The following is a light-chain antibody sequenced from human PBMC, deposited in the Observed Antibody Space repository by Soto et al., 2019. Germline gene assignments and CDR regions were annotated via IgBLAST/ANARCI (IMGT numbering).Light chain of an antibody. J-gene: IGLJ7*01. CDR1: SSDVGGYNF. CDR2: EVN. Sequence: QSALTQPASVSGSPGQSITISCTGSSSDVGGYNFVSWFQQHPGKAPKLISYEVNNRPSGVSNRFSASKSGNTASLTISGLQAEDEADYYCGLYSNTATRVFGGGTQLTVL. V-gene: IGLV2-14*01. CDR3: GLYSNTATRV.